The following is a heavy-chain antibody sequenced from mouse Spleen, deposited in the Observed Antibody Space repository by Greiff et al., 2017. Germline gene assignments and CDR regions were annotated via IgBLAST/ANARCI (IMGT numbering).Heavy chain of an antibody. Sequence: QVQLQQPGAELVKPWASVTLSCTASGYTFTRYWIHWVKQSPGRGLEWIGWIDPNNGDTKYNEKFKSKATLTVDEPSHTANIQLNSLTSDDSAVYYCTRSTWEGYSDYWGQGTSLTVSS. CDR1: GYTFTRYW. CDR3: TRSTWEGYSDY. V-gene: IGHV1-72*01. CDR2: IDPNNGDT. D-gene: IGHD4-1*01. J-gene: IGHJ2*02.